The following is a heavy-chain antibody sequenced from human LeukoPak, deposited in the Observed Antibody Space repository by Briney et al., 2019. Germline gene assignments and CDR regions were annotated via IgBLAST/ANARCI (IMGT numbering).Heavy chain of an antibody. D-gene: IGHD5-24*01. Sequence: GGSLRLSCAASGFAFSSYSMNWVRQAPGKGLEWISYINIGSNSLLYADSVKGRFTISRDNAKNSLYLQMNSLRAEDTAVYYCAKDYVSGDGYWDFDYWGQGTLVTVSS. CDR3: AKDYVSGDGYWDFDY. V-gene: IGHV3-48*01. CDR2: INIGSNSL. J-gene: IGHJ4*02. CDR1: GFAFSSYS.